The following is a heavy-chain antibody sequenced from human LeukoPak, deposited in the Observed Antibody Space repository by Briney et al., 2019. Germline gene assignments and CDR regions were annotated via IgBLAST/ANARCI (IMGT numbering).Heavy chain of an antibody. D-gene: IGHD3-22*01. V-gene: IGHV4-34*01. Sequence: PSETLSLTCAVYGGSFSGYYWSWIRQPPGKGLEWIGEINHSGSTNYNPSLKSRVTISVDTYKNQFSLKLSSVTAADTAVYYCARGLTYYYDSSGYRSLGHWGQGTLVTVSS. J-gene: IGHJ4*02. CDR2: INHSGST. CDR1: GGSFSGYY. CDR3: ARGLTYYYDSSGYRSLGH.